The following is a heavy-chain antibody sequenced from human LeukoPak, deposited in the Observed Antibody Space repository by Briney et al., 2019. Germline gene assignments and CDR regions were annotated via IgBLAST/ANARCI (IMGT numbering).Heavy chain of an antibody. CDR2: IYTSGST. D-gene: IGHD2-15*01. V-gene: IGHV4-4*07. CDR3: ARDCSGGSCYSAYYYYGMDV. J-gene: IGHJ6*02. CDR1: GGSLSSYY. Sequence: SETLSLTCTVSGGSLSSYYWSWIRQPAGKGLEWIGRIYTSGSTNYNPSLKSRVTMSVDTSKNQFSLKLSSVTAADTAVYYCARDCSGGSCYSAYYYYGMDVWGQGTTVTVSS.